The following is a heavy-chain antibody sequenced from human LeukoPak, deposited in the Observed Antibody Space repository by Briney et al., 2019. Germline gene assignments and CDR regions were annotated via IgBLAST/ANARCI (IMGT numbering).Heavy chain of an antibody. CDR2: IRYSGTT. D-gene: IGHD3-22*01. J-gene: IGHJ4*02. Sequence: PSETLSLTCTVSGGSINGYYWRWIRQPPGKGLEWIGYIRYSGTTNYSPSLKSRATISVDTSKNQFSLNLISVTAADTAIYYCARVSSGGYFHTYYFDYWGQGTLVTVSS. CDR3: ARVSSGGYFHTYYFDY. CDR1: GGSINGYY. V-gene: IGHV4-59*01.